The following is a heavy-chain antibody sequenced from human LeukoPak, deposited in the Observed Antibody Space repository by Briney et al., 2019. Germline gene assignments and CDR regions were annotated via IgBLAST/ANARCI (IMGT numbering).Heavy chain of an antibody. Sequence: SETLSLTCAVSGGSFSGYYWSWIRQPPGKGLEWIGEINHSGSTNYNPSLKSRVTISVDTSKNQFSLKLSSVTAADTAVYYCARGGIFYYDILTGYYQKNWFDPWGQGTLVTVSS. CDR1: GGSFSGYY. J-gene: IGHJ5*02. V-gene: IGHV4-34*01. D-gene: IGHD3-9*01. CDR2: INHSGST. CDR3: ARGGIFYYDILTGYYQKNWFDP.